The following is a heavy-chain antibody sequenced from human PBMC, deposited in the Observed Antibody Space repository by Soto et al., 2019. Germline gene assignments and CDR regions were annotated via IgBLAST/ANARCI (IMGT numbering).Heavy chain of an antibody. Sequence: EVQLLESGGGLVQPGGSLRLSCAASGFTFSSYAMSWVRQAPGKGLEWVSAISGSGGSTYYADSVKGRFTISRDNSKNTLYLQMNSLRAEDTAVFYCADDFWSGYYSYFQHWGQGTLVTVSS. CDR1: GFTFSSYA. CDR2: ISGSGGST. J-gene: IGHJ1*01. D-gene: IGHD3-3*01. CDR3: ADDFWSGYYSYFQH. V-gene: IGHV3-23*01.